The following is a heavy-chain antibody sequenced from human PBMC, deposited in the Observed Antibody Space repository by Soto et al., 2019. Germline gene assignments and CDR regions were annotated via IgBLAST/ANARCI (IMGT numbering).Heavy chain of an antibody. CDR1: GGSISSYY. J-gene: IGHJ4*02. V-gene: IGHV4-39*01. CDR2: IYYSGST. CDR3: ARHDGNSGSLIAY. D-gene: IGHD1-26*01. Sequence: SETLSLTCTVSGGSISSYYWGWIRQPPGKGLEWIGSIYYSGSTYYNPSLKSRVTISVDTSKNQFSLKLSSVTAADTAVYYCARHDGNSGSLIAYRGQGTLVTVSS.